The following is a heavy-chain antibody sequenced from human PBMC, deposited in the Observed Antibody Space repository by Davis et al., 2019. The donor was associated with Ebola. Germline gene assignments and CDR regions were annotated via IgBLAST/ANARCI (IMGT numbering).Heavy chain of an antibody. CDR1: GFTFSIYW. V-gene: IGHV3-7*03. CDR3: ASGDGRGSSYDMDV. D-gene: IGHD5-12*01. CDR2: IKQDGSEK. J-gene: IGHJ6*02. Sequence: GSPRLSRAASGFTFSIYWMSGVRQAPEKGLEWVANIKQDGSEKDYVDSVKGRFTISRDNAKSSLFLHMNSLRAEDTAVYYCASGDGRGSSYDMDVWGQGTTVTVSS.